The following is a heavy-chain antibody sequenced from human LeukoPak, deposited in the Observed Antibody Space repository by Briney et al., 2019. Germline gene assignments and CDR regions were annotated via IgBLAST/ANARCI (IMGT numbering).Heavy chain of an antibody. D-gene: IGHD5-24*01. CDR2: INPNSGGT. CDR1: GYTFTGYY. J-gene: IGHJ4*02. Sequence: ASVKVSCKASGYTFTGYYMHWVRQAPGQGLEWMGWINPNSGGTNYAQKFQGRVTMTRDTSISTAYMELSRLRSDDTAVYYCAREGMEARWLHISHQVDYWGQGTPVTVSS. CDR3: AREGMEARWLHISHQVDY. V-gene: IGHV1-2*02.